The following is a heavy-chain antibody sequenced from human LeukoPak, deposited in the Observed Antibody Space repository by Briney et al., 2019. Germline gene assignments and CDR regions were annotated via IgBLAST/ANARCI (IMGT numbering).Heavy chain of an antibody. CDR3: ARVAGTAMVTGGPGGYNWFDP. J-gene: IGHJ5*02. CDR1: GYSISSGYY. V-gene: IGHV4-38-2*02. Sequence: SETLSLTCTVSGYSISSGYYWGWIRQPPGKGLEWIGSIYHSGSTYYNPSLKSRVTISVDTSKNQFSLKLSSVTAADTAVYYCARVAGTAMVTGGPGGYNWFDPWGRGTLVTVSS. D-gene: IGHD5-18*01. CDR2: IYHSGST.